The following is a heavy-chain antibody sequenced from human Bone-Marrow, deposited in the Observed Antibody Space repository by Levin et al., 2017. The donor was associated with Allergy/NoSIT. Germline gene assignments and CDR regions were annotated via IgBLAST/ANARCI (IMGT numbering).Heavy chain of an antibody. J-gene: IGHJ5*02. D-gene: IGHD3-16*01. CDR2: ISGSGDNT. CDR3: AKSQGELYH. CDR1: GFTFTSYA. Sequence: GESLKISCAASGFTFTSYAMSWVRQAPGKGLEWVSSISGSGDNTYYTDSVKGRFTISRDNSKNTLYLQMNSLRDEDTAVYYCAKSQGELYHWGQGTLVTVSS. V-gene: IGHV3-23*01.